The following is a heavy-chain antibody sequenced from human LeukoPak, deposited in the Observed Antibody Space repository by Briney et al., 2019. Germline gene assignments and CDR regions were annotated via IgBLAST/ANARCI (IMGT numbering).Heavy chain of an antibody. CDR2: IFYSGST. D-gene: IGHD6-13*01. J-gene: IGHJ5*02. CDR3: ARGCSAGTPHNWFDP. V-gene: IGHV4-31*03. Sequence: SETLSLTCTVSGASISSGGYYWSWIRQHPGKGLEWIGYIFYSGSTYYNPSLKSRVTISVDTSKNQFPLKLSSVTAADTAVYYCARGCSAGTPHNWFDPWGQGTLVTVSS. CDR1: GASISSGGYY.